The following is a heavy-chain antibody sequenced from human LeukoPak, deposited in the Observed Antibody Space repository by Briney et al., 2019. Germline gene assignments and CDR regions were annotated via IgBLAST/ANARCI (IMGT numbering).Heavy chain of an antibody. CDR3: AKDLGRYRNNFFDY. Sequence: GGSLRLSCAASGFTFSVYAMSRVRQAPDKGLEWVSTISGSGGGTYYADSVKGRFTISRDDSKNTLYLQMNSLRADDTAVYYCAKDLGRYRNNFFDYWGQGNLVTVSS. D-gene: IGHD1-26*01. J-gene: IGHJ4*02. CDR2: ISGSGGGT. CDR1: GFTFSVYA. V-gene: IGHV3-23*01.